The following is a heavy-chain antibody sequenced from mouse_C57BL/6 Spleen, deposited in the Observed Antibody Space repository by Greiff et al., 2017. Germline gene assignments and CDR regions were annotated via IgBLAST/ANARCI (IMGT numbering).Heavy chain of an antibody. J-gene: IGHJ1*03. D-gene: IGHD1-1*01. Sequence: QVQLQQPGAELVRPGSSVKLSCKASGYTLTSYWMHWVKQRPIQGLEWIGNIDPSDSETHYNQKFKDKATLTVDKSSSTAYMQLSSLTSEDSAVYYCARYYYGSSYWYFDVWGTGTTVTVSS. CDR3: ARYYYGSSYWYFDV. CDR2: IDPSDSET. V-gene: IGHV1-52*01. CDR1: GYTLTSYW.